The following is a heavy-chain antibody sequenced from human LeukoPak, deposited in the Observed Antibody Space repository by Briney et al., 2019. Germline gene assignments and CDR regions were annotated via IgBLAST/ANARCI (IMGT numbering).Heavy chain of an antibody. CDR3: ARQGTMVRGGGQLRY. CDR2: INHSGST. J-gene: IGHJ4*02. Sequence: SETLSLTCTVSGGSISSSSYYWGWIRQPPGKGLEWIGEINHSGSTNYNPSLKSRVTISVDTSKNQFSLKLSSVTAADTAVYYCARQGTMVRGGGQLRYWGQGTLVTVSS. CDR1: GGSISSSSYY. V-gene: IGHV4-39*01. D-gene: IGHD3-10*01.